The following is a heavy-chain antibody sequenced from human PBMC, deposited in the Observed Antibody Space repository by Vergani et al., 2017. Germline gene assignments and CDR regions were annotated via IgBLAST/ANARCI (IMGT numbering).Heavy chain of an antibody. D-gene: IGHD1-14*01. V-gene: IGHV4-39*01. CDR3: ARHQIGRYTEY. J-gene: IGHJ4*02. Sequence: QLQLQESGPGLVKPSETLSLTCGVSGDSITSRLDYWGWIRQTPGKGLEWIGSMYHSGTTYYNPSLKSRATLSVDTSKNQISLQVTSVTAADTAVYYCARHQIGRYTEYWGQGILVTVSS. CDR1: GDSITSRLDY. CDR2: MYHSGTT.